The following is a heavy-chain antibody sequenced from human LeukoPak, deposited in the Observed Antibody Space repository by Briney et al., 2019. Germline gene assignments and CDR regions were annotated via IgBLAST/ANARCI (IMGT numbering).Heavy chain of an antibody. D-gene: IGHD3-10*01. CDR1: GYTFTSYD. J-gene: IGHJ4*02. CDR3: ARALWFGSYYFDY. Sequence: GASVKVSCKASGYTFTSYDINWVREATGQGLECMGWMNPNSGNTGYAQKFQGRVTMTRNTSISTAYMELSSLRSEDTAVYYCARALWFGSYYFDYWGQGTLVTVSS. CDR2: MNPNSGNT. V-gene: IGHV1-8*01.